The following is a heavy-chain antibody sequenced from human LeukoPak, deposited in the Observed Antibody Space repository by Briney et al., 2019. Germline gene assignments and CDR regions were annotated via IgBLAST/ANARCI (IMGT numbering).Heavy chain of an antibody. CDR2: ISSSSSTI. D-gene: IGHD3-10*02. V-gene: IGHV3-48*01. Sequence: TGGSLRLSCAASGFTFSSYSMNWVRQAPGKGLEWVSYISSSSSTIYYADSVKGRFTISRDNAKNSLYLQMNSLRAKDTAVYYCAELGITMIGGVWGKGTTVTISS. CDR1: GFTFSSYS. CDR3: AELGITMIGGV. J-gene: IGHJ6*04.